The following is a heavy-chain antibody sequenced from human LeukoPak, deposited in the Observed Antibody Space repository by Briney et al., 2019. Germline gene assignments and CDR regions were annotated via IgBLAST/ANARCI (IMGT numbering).Heavy chain of an antibody. CDR3: GRDFRDSLDY. CDR2: INPISGGT. Sequence: ASVKVSCKTSGYTFTGYYIHWVRQAPGQGLEWMGWINPISGGTNYAQKFQGRVTMTRDTSISTAYMELSRLRSDDTAVYYCGRDFRDSLDYWGQGTLVTVSS. V-gene: IGHV1-2*02. CDR1: GYTFTGYY. J-gene: IGHJ4*02.